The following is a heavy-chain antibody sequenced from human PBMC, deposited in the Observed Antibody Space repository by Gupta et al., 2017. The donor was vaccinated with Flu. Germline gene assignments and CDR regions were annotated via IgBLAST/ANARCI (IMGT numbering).Heavy chain of an antibody. J-gene: IGHJ6*03. CDR2: INYSRST. Sequence: RQPPRKGWECIGSINYSRSTYYKPSLTSRVTISVDTAKNQFYLKLSCVTAADTGVYYCARQGSSTSCNPLCYYYYYYMDVWGKVTTVTVSS. CDR3: ARQGSSTSCNPLCYYYYYYMDV. D-gene: IGHD2-2*01. V-gene: IGHV4-39*01.